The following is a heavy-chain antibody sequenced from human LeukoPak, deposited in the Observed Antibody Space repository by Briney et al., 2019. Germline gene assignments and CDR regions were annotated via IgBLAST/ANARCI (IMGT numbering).Heavy chain of an antibody. D-gene: IGHD3-10*01. CDR3: ARFGGSGSAFEY. CDR2: IYYSGIT. V-gene: IGHV4-31*03. J-gene: IGHJ4*02. CDR1: GGSISGGGYY. Sequence: SETLSLTCTVSGGSISGGGYYWSWIRQPPGKGLEWIGYIYYSGITYYNPSLKSRVTISVDTSKNHFALKLSSVTAADTAMYYCARFGGSGSAFEYWGQGTLVTVTS.